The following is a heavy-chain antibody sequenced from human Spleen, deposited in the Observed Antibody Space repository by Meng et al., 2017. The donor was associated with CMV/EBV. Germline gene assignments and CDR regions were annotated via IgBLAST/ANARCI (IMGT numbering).Heavy chain of an antibody. CDR1: GFNFRSYA. D-gene: IGHD5-18*01. CDR2: ISYDGNNK. V-gene: IGHV3-30*04. CDR3: AKDRDSYGYTNWFDP. Sequence: GESLKISCVASGFNFRSYAMHWVRQPPGKGLEWVAVISYDGNNKYYADSVKGRYTISRDNSKNTLYLQMNSLRAEDTAVYYCAKDRDSYGYTNWFDPWGQGTLVTVSS. J-gene: IGHJ5*02.